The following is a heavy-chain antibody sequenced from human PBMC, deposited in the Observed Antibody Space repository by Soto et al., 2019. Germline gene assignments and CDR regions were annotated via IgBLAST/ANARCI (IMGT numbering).Heavy chain of an antibody. D-gene: IGHD6-13*01. Sequence: GGSLRLSCEVSGFTFSMYSMSWVRQSPGKGLEWVAKIPQDGVDGHYADSVKGRFTISRDNGKNSLYLQLNNLRAEDTAVYYCARDHLVLPAHDFFYGSDVWGRGATVTVSS. CDR1: GFTFSMYS. J-gene: IGHJ6*02. CDR3: ARDHLVLPAHDFFYGSDV. CDR2: IPQDGVDG. V-gene: IGHV3-7*03.